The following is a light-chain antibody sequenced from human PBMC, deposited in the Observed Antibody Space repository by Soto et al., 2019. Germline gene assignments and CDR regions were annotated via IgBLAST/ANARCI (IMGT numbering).Light chain of an antibody. CDR2: GAS. V-gene: IGKV3-15*01. CDR1: QSVDIN. Sequence: IVLTQTPAKMFVYPGGIVPLSCRTSQSVDINLAWYQQKPGQAPRLLIYGASTRATGIPARFSGSGSETDFTLTIRSLQSEDFAVYYCLQYNNWPPWTFGPRTKADI. J-gene: IGKJ1*01. CDR3: LQYNNWPPWT.